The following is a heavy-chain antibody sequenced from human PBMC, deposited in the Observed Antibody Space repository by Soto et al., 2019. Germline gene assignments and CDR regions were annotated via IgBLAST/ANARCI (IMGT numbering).Heavy chain of an antibody. CDR2: ISGSGDST. J-gene: IGHJ4*02. CDR3: AKPIPAIAVGGTVY. D-gene: IGHD6-19*01. Sequence: GGSLRLSCAASGFTFSSYAMSWVRQAPGKGLEWVSAISGSGDSTYYADSVKGRFTTSRDNSKNTLDLQMNSLRAEDTAVYYCAKPIPAIAVGGTVYWGQGILVTVSS. CDR1: GFTFSSYA. V-gene: IGHV3-23*01.